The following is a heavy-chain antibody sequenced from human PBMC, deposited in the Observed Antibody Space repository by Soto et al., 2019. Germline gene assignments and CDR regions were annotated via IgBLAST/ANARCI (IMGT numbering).Heavy chain of an antibody. V-gene: IGHV3-48*04. D-gene: IGHD6-13*01. J-gene: IGHJ4*02. CDR1: GFTFSSYA. CDR2: ISGTSDSI. Sequence: PGGSLRLSCAASGFTFSSYAMSWVRQAPGKGLEWVAYISGTSDSIPYADSVKGRFTISRDNAKNSLYLQMNSLRAEDTAVYYCARVGVVTAAGTSDYWGQGTLVTVSS. CDR3: ARVGVVTAAGTSDY.